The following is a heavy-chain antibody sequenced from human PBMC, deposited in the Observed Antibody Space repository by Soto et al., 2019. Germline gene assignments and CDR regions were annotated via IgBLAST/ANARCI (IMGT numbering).Heavy chain of an antibody. CDR3: ARDSSAAAAGTDY. CDR1: GYSISSGYY. J-gene: IGHJ4*02. Sequence: KASETLSLTCAVSGYSISSGYYWGWIRQPPGKGLEWIGSIYHSGSTYYNPSLKSRVTISVDTSKNQFSLKLSSVTAADTAVYYCARDSSAAAAGTDYWGQGTLVTVS. CDR2: IYHSGST. D-gene: IGHD6-13*01. V-gene: IGHV4-38-2*02.